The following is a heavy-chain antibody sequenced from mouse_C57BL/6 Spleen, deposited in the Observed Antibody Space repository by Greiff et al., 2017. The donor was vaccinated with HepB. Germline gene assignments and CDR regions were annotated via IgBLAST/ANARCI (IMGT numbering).Heavy chain of an antibody. CDR3: TKLGPDY. J-gene: IGHJ2*01. D-gene: IGHD4-1*01. V-gene: IGHV1-5*01. Sequence: VHLKQSGTVLARPGASVKMSCKTSGYTFTSYWMHWVKQRPGQGLEWIGAIYPGNSDTSYNQKFTGKAKLTAVTSASTAYMELSSLTNNDSAVYYCTKLGPDYWGQGTTLTVSS. CDR1: GYTFTSYW. CDR2: IYPGNSDT.